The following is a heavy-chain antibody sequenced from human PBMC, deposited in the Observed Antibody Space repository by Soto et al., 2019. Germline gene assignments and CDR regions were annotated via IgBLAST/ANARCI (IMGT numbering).Heavy chain of an antibody. D-gene: IGHD3-10*02. CDR1: GFTFSDSA. CDR2: IRSKPNTDAT. Sequence: GGSLRLSCAASGFTFSDSAMHWVRQASGKGLEWVGRIRSKPNTDATAYAASVKGRFTISADKSISTAYLQWSSLKASDTAMYYCARHLFFYVRDNYYYYYMDVWGKGTTVTVSS. J-gene: IGHJ6*03. CDR3: ARHLFFYVRDNYYYYYMDV. V-gene: IGHV3-73*01.